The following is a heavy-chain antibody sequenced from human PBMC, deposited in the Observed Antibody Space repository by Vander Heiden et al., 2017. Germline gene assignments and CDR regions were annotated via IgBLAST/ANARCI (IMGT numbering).Heavy chain of an antibody. V-gene: IGHV3-23*01. D-gene: IGHD4-17*01. CDR2: IPSDGGT. CDR1: GFTFSNYA. Sequence: EPGGGLVQPGGSLRLSCAASGFTFSNYALTWVRQAPGKGLEWVVAIPSDGGTMYADSVKGRFTISRDNSKTTLYLQMMSLRGDDTAIYFCGRDPNGNYVGAFDFWGQGTMVTVSS. CDR3: GRDPNGNYVGAFDF. J-gene: IGHJ3*01.